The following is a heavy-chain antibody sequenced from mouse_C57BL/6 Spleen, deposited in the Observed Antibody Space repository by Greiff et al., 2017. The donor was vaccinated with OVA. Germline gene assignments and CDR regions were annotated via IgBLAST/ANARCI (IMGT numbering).Heavy chain of an antibody. J-gene: IGHJ4*01. CDR3: ARYYWDDYAMDY. CDR1: GFTFTDYY. Sequence: EVKLMESGGGLVQPGGSLSLSCAASGFTFTDYYMSWVRQPPGKALEWLGFIRNKANGYTTEYSASVKGRFTISRDNSQSILYLQMNALRAEDSATYYCARYYWDDYAMDYWGQGTSVTVSS. V-gene: IGHV7-3*01. D-gene: IGHD4-1*01. CDR2: IRNKANGYTT.